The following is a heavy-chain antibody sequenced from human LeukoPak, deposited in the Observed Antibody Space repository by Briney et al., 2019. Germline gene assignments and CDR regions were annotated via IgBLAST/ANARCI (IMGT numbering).Heavy chain of an antibody. D-gene: IGHD3-10*01. CDR1: GGSISSGDYY. J-gene: IGHJ4*02. CDR3: ANGSGSYYTFDY. CDR2: IYYSGST. V-gene: IGHV4-30-4*01. Sequence: PSETLSLTCTVSGGSISSGDYYWSWIRQPPGKGLEWIGYIYYSGSTYYNPSLKSRVTISVDTSKNQFSLKLSSVTAADTAVYYCANGSGSYYTFDYWGQGTLVTASS.